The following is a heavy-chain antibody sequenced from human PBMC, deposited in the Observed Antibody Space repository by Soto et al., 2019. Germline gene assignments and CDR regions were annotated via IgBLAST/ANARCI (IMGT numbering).Heavy chain of an antibody. D-gene: IGHD7-27*01. CDR2: ISGTGGST. CDR3: GKGNSKWGTGDAFDI. J-gene: IGHJ3*02. Sequence: GWSLRLSCAASGFTFNNYALNWVRQAPGKGLEWVSSISGTGGSTFYAGSAKGRFTISRDNSKNTLFLQMTSLRAEDTAVYYCGKGNSKWGTGDAFDIWGQGTMVTGSS. CDR1: GFTFNNYA. V-gene: IGHV3-23*01.